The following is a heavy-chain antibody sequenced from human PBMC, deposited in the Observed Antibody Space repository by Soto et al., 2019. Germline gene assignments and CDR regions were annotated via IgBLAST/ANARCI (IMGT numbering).Heavy chain of an antibody. V-gene: IGHV1-2*02. CDR1: GYTFTGYY. CDR3: ARTVSDCSSTSCHTFYYYGMDV. D-gene: IGHD2-2*02. J-gene: IGHJ6*02. Sequence: ASVKVSCKASGYTFTGYYMHWVRQAPGQGLEWMGWINPNSGGTNYAQKFQGRVTMTRDTSISTAYMELSRLRSDDTAVYYCARTVSDCSSTSCHTFYYYGMDVWGQGTTVTVSS. CDR2: INPNSGGT.